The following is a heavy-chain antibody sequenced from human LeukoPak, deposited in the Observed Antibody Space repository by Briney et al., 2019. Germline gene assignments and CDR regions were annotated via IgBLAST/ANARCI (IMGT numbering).Heavy chain of an antibody. Sequence: GESLKISCEASGYTFSNYWIGWVRQMPGKGLEWMGIIYPGDSDTRYSPSFQGQVTISADKSISTAYLQWSSLKVSDTAMYYRARPDGNNSGYWGQGTLVTVSS. D-gene: IGHD1-26*01. CDR1: GYTFSNYW. J-gene: IGHJ4*02. V-gene: IGHV5-51*01. CDR2: IYPGDSDT. CDR3: ARPDGNNSGY.